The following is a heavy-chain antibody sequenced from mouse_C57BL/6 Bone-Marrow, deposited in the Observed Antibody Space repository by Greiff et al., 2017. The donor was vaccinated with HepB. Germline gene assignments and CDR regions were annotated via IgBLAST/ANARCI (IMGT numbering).Heavy chain of an antibody. D-gene: IGHD1-3*01. CDR2: IDPENGDT. CDR1: GFNIKDDY. V-gene: IGHV14-4*01. J-gene: IGHJ2*01. CDR3: TTLFFSSPYYFDY. Sequence: EVQLQQSGAELVRPGASVKLSCTASGFNIKDDYMHWVKQRPEQGLEWIGWIDPENGDTEYASKFQGKATITADTSSNTAYLQLSSLTSEYTAVYYCTTLFFSSPYYFDYWGQGTTLTVSS.